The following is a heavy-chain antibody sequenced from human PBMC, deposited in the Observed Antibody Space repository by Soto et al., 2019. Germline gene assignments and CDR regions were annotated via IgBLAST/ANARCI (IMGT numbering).Heavy chain of an antibody. CDR3: ARGGIEGVTWNWFDT. Sequence: GGSLRLSCTASGFTFSSHDMHWVRQVTGKGLEWVSGIESDGDAKYLASVKGRFSISRENAKNSLHLQMNSLRVEDTAVYYCARGGIEGVTWNWFDTWGQGNLVTVS. D-gene: IGHD3-16*01. CDR1: GFTFSSHD. CDR2: IESDGDA. J-gene: IGHJ5*02. V-gene: IGHV3-13*01.